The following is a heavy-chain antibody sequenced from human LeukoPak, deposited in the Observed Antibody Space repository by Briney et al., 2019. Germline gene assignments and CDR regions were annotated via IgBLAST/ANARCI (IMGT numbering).Heavy chain of an antibody. CDR1: GFIFDDYG. Sequence: GGSLRLSCAASGFIFDDYGMSWVRHAPGKGLEWVSGINWNGSITGYADSVKGRFTISRDNAKNSLYLQMNSLRAEDTALYYCARVYLSQQLVPGLDYWGQGTLVAVSS. D-gene: IGHD6-13*01. CDR3: ARVYLSQQLVPGLDY. CDR2: INWNGSIT. J-gene: IGHJ4*02. V-gene: IGHV3-20*04.